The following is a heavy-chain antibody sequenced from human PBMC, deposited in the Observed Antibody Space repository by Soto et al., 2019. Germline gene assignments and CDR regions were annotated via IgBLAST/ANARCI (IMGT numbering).Heavy chain of an antibody. CDR2: ISYDGSNT. V-gene: IGHV3-30-3*01. Sequence: GGSLRLCCAVSVFTFSTYAMHWFRQAPGKGLEWVAVISYDGSNTYYADSVKGRFTISRDNMLYLQMNSLRAEDTAVYYCARDQGRSITCQLDYWGQGTLVTVSS. CDR1: VFTFSTYA. J-gene: IGHJ4*02. CDR3: ARDQGRSITCQLDY. D-gene: IGHD2-2*01.